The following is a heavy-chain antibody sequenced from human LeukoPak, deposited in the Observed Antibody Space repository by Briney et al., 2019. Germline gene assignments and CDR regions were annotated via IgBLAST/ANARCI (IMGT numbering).Heavy chain of an antibody. CDR1: GYTFTSYD. CDR2: MNPNSGNT. Sequence: GASVKVSCKASGYTFTSYDINWVRQATGQGLEWMGWMNPNSGNTGYAQKFQGRVTMTRNTSISTAYMELSSLRSEDTAVYYCAREVSSGYSGWFDPWGQGTLVTVSS. D-gene: IGHD3-22*01. V-gene: IGHV1-8*01. J-gene: IGHJ5*02. CDR3: AREVSSGYSGWFDP.